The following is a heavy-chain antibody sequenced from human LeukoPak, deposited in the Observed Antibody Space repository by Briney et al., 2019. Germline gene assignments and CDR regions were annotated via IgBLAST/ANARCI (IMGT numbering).Heavy chain of an antibody. Sequence: ASVKVSCKASGYTFTSYGISWVRQAPGQGLEWMGWISAYNGNTNNAQKLQGRVTMTTDTTTSTAYMELRSLRSDDTAVYYCTRDNYGAPDAFDIWGQGTMVTVSA. CDR2: ISAYNGNT. CDR3: TRDNYGAPDAFDI. V-gene: IGHV1-18*01. D-gene: IGHD4/OR15-4a*01. J-gene: IGHJ3*02. CDR1: GYTFTSYG.